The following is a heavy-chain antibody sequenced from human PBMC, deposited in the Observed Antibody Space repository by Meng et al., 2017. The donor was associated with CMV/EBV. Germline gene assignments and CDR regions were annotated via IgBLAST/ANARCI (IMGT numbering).Heavy chain of an antibody. V-gene: IGHV3-21*01. CDR3: ARVKCSSTSCYIRDYYYGMDV. D-gene: IGHD2-2*02. Sequence: GESLKISCAASGFTFSSYSMNWVRQAPGKGLEWVSSISSSSSYMYYADSVKGRFTISRDNAKNSLYLQMNSLRAEDTAVYYCARVKCSSTSCYIRDYYYGMDVWGQGTTVTVSS. J-gene: IGHJ6*02. CDR2: ISSSSSYM. CDR1: GFTFSSYS.